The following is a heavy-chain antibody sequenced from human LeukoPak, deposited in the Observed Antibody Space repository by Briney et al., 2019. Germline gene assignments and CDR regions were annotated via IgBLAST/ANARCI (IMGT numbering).Heavy chain of an antibody. V-gene: IGHV4-61*02. Sequence: SQTLSLTCTVSGASISSGSDHWSWIRQPAGKGLEWIGGIYTSGSTNCNPYLKSRVSISVEMSNNQFSLKLSSVTAAATAVSYGSRDKGGFLYFGEYDPWGQGTLVTVSS. J-gene: IGHJ5*02. D-gene: IGHD3-10*01. CDR3: SRDKGGFLYFGEYDP. CDR2: IYTSGST. CDR1: GASISSGSDH.